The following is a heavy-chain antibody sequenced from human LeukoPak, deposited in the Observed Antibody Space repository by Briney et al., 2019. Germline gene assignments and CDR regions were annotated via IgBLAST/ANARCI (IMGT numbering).Heavy chain of an antibody. J-gene: IGHJ4*02. Sequence: PGGSLRLSCAASGFTFSSYAMSWVRQAPGKGLEWVSAISGSGGSTYYADSVKGRFTISRDNSKNTLYLQMNSLRAEDTAVYYCARVYSGGYGPHFDYWGQRTLVTVSS. CDR2: ISGSGGST. V-gene: IGHV3-23*01. CDR1: GFTFSSYA. CDR3: ARVYSGGYGPHFDY. D-gene: IGHD1-26*01.